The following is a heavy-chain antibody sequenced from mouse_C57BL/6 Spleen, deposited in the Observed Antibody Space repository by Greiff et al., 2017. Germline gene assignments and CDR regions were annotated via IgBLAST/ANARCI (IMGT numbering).Heavy chain of an antibody. D-gene: IGHD1-1*01. CDR1: GFNFKDYY. CDR2: IDPEDGET. CDR3: ARYYYGSSYALDY. V-gene: IGHV14-2*01. Sequence: VQLQQSGAELVKPGASVKLSCTASGFNFKDYYMHWVKQRTEQGLEWIGRIDPEDGETKYAPKFQGKATITVDTSSNTAYLHLSSLTSEDTAVYYCARYYYGSSYALDYWGQGTSVTVSS. J-gene: IGHJ4*01.